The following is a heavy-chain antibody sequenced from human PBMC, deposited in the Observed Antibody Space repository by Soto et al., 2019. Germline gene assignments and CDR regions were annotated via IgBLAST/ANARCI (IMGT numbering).Heavy chain of an antibody. V-gene: IGHV4-34*01. CDR1: GGSFSGYY. D-gene: IGHD6-13*01. Sequence: QVQLQQWGAGLLKPSETLSLTCAVYGGSFSGYYWSCIRQPPGKGLEWIGEINHSGSTNYNPSLKSRVTISVDTSKNQFSLKLSSVTAADTAVYYCARRGLKIAAAGYFDYWGQGTLVTVSS. J-gene: IGHJ4*02. CDR2: INHSGST. CDR3: ARRGLKIAAAGYFDY.